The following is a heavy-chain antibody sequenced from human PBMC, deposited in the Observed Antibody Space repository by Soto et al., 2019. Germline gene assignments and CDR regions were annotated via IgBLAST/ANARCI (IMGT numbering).Heavy chain of an antibody. J-gene: IGHJ5*01. CDR3: ARRTNTAGGWFDS. CDR2: IDYSGTT. Sequence: QVQLQESGPGLVKPSETLSLTCTVSGGSISSSSYHWGWIRQPPGKGLESIGSIDYSGTTFYNASLNSRVTISADTSKNQFSLKLSSVTAADTALYYCARRTNTAGGWFDSWGQGALVTVSS. CDR1: GGSISSSSYH. D-gene: IGHD6-13*01. V-gene: IGHV4-39*01.